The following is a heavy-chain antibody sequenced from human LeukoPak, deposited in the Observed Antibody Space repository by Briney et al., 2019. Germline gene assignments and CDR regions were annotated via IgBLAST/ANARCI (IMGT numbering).Heavy chain of an antibody. D-gene: IGHD1-7*01. J-gene: IGHJ4*02. Sequence: GGSLRLSCTASGFIFSYYAMHWVRQAPGKGLEWVAIIAYDGTDENFADSVEGRFTISRDNSMNTLYLQMNSLRHEDTAVYFCARGGVVTGTKYALEYWGQGTLVTVSS. CDR1: GFIFSYYA. CDR2: IAYDGTDE. CDR3: ARGGVVTGTKYALEY. V-gene: IGHV3-30*01.